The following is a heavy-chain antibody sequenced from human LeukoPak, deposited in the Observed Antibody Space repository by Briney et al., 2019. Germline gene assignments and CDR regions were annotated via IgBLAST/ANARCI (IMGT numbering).Heavy chain of an antibody. CDR3: ARETYYYDSTGTKHYYMDV. J-gene: IGHJ6*03. CDR1: GFTFSSYW. V-gene: IGHV3-7*01. CDR2: IKQDGSEK. Sequence: GGSLRLSCAASGFTFSSYWMSWVRQAPGKGLEWVANIKQDGSEKYHVDSVKGRFTISRDSAKNSLYLQMNSLRAEDTAVYYCARETYYYDSTGTKHYYMDVWGKGTTVTVSS. D-gene: IGHD3-22*01.